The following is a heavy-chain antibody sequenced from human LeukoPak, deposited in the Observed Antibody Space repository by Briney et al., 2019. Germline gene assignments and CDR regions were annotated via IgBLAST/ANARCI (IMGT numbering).Heavy chain of an antibody. CDR3: AKAPLDTATGNMYYFDY. D-gene: IGHD5-18*01. J-gene: IGHJ4*02. V-gene: IGHV3-23*01. Sequence: GSLRLSCAASGFTFCSHAMRWGRQAPGKGLEWVSANSGSDGSTYYADSVKGRFTISRDNSKNTLYLQMNSLRAEDTAVYYCAKAPLDTATGNMYYFDYWAREPWSPSPQ. CDR1: GFTFCSHA. CDR2: NSGSDGST.